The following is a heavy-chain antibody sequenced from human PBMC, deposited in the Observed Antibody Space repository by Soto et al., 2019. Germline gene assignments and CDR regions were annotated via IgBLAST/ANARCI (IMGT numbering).Heavy chain of an antibody. V-gene: IGHV3-30*18. CDR3: AKDSYDGSGYTYDY. Sequence: GGSLRLSCAASGFTFSSYGMHWVRQAPGKGLEWVAVISYDGSNKYYADSVKGRFTISRDNSKNTLYLQMNSLRAEDTAVYYCAKDSYDGSGYTYDYWGQGTLVTVSS. CDR1: GFTFSSYG. CDR2: ISYDGSNK. J-gene: IGHJ4*02. D-gene: IGHD3-22*01.